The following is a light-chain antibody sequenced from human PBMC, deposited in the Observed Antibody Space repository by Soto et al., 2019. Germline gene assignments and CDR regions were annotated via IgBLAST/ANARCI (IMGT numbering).Light chain of an antibody. Sequence: EIVLTQSPATLSLSPGERATLSCRASQSVTSSYVAWYQQKAGQPTSLLIYGASNTATGIPNRFSGSGSGTDFTLTSSRQEPEYSAVYYCQQYENLHTFGQGTKLEIK. V-gene: IGKV3-20*01. CDR2: GAS. CDR3: QQYENLHT. J-gene: IGKJ2*01. CDR1: QSVTSSY.